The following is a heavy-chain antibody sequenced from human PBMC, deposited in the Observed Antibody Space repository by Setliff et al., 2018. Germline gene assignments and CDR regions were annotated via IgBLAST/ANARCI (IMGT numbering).Heavy chain of an antibody. J-gene: IGHJ5*02. D-gene: IGHD1-1*01. Sequence: SETLSLTCAVYGGSFSGYYWSWIRQPPGKGLEWIGEIKHGGSPNYNPSLKSRVTISVDTSKNQFSLKLSSVTAADTAVYYCARGGGNEAWFDPWGQGTLVTVSS. V-gene: IGHV4-34*01. CDR1: GGSFSGYY. CDR2: IKHGGSP. CDR3: ARGGGNEAWFDP.